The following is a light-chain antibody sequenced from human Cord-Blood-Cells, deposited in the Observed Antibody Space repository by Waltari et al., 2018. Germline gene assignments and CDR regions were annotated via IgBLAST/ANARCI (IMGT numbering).Light chain of an antibody. CDR2: AAS. CDR1: QRISSY. V-gene: IGKV1-39*01. CDR3: QQSYSTPLT. Sequence: DIQMTQSPSSVSASVGDRVTITCRASQRISSYLNWYQQKPGKAPKLLIYAASSLQSGVPSRFSGSGSGTDFTLTISSLQPEDFATYYCQQSYSTPLTFGGGTKVEIK. J-gene: IGKJ4*01.